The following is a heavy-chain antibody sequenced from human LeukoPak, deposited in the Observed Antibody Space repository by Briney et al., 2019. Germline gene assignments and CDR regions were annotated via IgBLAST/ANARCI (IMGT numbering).Heavy chain of an antibody. Sequence: PGGSLRLACAASGFTFSSYAMHWVRQAPGKGLEWVAVISYDGSNKYYADSVKGRFTISRDNSKNTLYLQMNSLRAEDTAVYYCARSRGTFYYYYYMDVWGKGTTVTVSS. J-gene: IGHJ6*03. D-gene: IGHD6-25*01. CDR2: ISYDGSNK. CDR3: ARSRGTFYYYYYMDV. V-gene: IGHV3-30*01. CDR1: GFTFSSYA.